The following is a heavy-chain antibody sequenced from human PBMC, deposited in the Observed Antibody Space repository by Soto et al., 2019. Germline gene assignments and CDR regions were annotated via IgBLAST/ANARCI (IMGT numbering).Heavy chain of an antibody. CDR2: IYYSGST. Sequence: PSETLSLTCTVSGGSISSGGYYWSWIRQPPGKGLEWIGYIYYSGSTYYNPSLKSRVTISVDTSKNQFSLKLSSVTAADTAVYYCARAQRGYSYGENWFDPWGQGTLVTVSS. V-gene: IGHV4-30-4*01. CDR1: GGSISSGGYY. D-gene: IGHD5-18*01. J-gene: IGHJ5*02. CDR3: ARAQRGYSYGENWFDP.